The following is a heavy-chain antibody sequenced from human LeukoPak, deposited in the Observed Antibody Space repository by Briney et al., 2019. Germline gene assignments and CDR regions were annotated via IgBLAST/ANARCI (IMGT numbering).Heavy chain of an antibody. Sequence: ASVKVSCKASGYTFTGYYMHWVRQAPGQGLEWMGWINPNSGGTNYAQKFQGRVTMTRDTSISTAYMELSRLRSDDTAVYYCARTRAYYYDSSGYYGMDVWGQGTTVTVSS. D-gene: IGHD3-22*01. CDR1: GYTFTGYY. J-gene: IGHJ6*02. CDR2: INPNSGGT. V-gene: IGHV1-2*02. CDR3: ARTRAYYYDSSGYYGMDV.